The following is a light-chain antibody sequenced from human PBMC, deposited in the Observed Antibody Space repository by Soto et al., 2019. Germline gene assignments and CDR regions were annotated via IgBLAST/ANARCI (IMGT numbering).Light chain of an antibody. CDR3: HQYYSYPWR. CDR1: QSISNL. V-gene: IGKV1-5*03. CDR2: KAS. Sequence: DIQMTQSHSTLSASVGDRVTITCRASQSISNLLAWYQQKPGKAPFLLIYKASSLQSGVPARFSGSASGTEFSLTISSLQPDYFASYYCHQYYSYPWRFGEGTKVEIK. J-gene: IGKJ1*01.